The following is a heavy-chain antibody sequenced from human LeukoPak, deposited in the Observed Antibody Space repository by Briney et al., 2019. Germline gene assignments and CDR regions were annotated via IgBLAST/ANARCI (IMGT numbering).Heavy chain of an antibody. CDR1: GYSFTSNY. Sequence: ASVKVSCKASGYSFTSNYIHWVRQAPGQGLEWMGMIYPRDGSTSYAQKFQGRVTITADESTSTAYMELSSLRSEDTAVYYCARSPEMATIWYYYYGMDVWGQGTTVTVSS. D-gene: IGHD5-24*01. CDR2: IYPRDGST. CDR3: ARSPEMATIWYYYYGMDV. J-gene: IGHJ6*02. V-gene: IGHV1-46*01.